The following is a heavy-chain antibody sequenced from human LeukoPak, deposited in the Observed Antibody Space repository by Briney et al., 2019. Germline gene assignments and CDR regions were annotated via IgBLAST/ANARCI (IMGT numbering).Heavy chain of an antibody. J-gene: IGHJ4*02. CDR1: GVSFSTYY. D-gene: IGHD4-17*01. Sequence: PSETLSLTCDVSGVSFSTYYWSWIRQSPEKGLEWIGEVNRSGYTNYNPSPKGRVTISVDPSKNQFSLKLSSVTAADTAVYYCARQLYGSDYWGQGTLVTVSS. CDR3: ARQLYGSDY. CDR2: VNRSGYT. V-gene: IGHV4-34*01.